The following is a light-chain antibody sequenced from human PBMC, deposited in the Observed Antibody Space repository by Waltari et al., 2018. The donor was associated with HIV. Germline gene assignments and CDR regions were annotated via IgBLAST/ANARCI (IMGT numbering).Light chain of an antibody. J-gene: IGLJ2*01. CDR2: SNN. Sequence: QSVLTQPPSASGTPWQRGTLACSGSSYNPGSKTVNWYQQLPGTAPKLLIYSNNQRPSGVPDRFSGSKSGTSASLAISGLQSEDEADYYCAAWDDRLRRPVFGGGTKLTVL. V-gene: IGLV1-44*01. CDR3: AAWDDRLRRPV. CDR1: SYNPGSKT.